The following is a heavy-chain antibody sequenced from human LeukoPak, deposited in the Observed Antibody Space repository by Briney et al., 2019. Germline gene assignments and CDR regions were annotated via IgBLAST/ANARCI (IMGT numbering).Heavy chain of an antibody. V-gene: IGHV4-34*01. Sequence: SETLSLTCAVYGGSFSGYYWSWIRQPPGKGLEWIGEINYSGSTNYNPSLKSRVTISVDTSKNQFSLKLSSVTAADTAVYYCARGRSVVVLAAIRTNYYYYMDVWGKGTTVTVSS. CDR3: ARGRSVVVLAAIRTNYYYYMDV. D-gene: IGHD2-2*02. J-gene: IGHJ6*03. CDR2: INYSGST. CDR1: GGSFSGYY.